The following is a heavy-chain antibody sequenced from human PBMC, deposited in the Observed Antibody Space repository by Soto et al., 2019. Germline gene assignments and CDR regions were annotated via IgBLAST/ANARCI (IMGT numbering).Heavy chain of an antibody. J-gene: IGHJ4*02. CDR1: GDTFSGYS. V-gene: IGHV1-69*14. CDR3: ARDLGSGYDPGDY. D-gene: IGHD5-12*01. Sequence: QVQLVQSGAEVKKPGSSVKVSCKASGDTFSGYSISWVRQAPGQGLEWMGGIIPLFGTTNYAQRFQGRVTITADKSTSTAHMELSSLKSEDTAIYYCARDLGSGYDPGDYWGQGTLVTVSS. CDR2: IIPLFGTT.